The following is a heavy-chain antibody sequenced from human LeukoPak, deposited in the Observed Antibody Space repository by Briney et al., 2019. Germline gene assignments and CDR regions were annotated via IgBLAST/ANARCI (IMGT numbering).Heavy chain of an antibody. Sequence: SETLSLTCAVYGGSFSGYYWSWIRQPPGKGLEWIGEINHSGSTNYNPSLKSRVTISVDKSKNQFSLKLSSVTAADTAVYYCARGRRWSLAAAIYYYYGMDVWGKGTTVTVSS. CDR1: GGSFSGYY. CDR3: ARGRRWSLAAAIYYYYGMDV. V-gene: IGHV4-34*01. J-gene: IGHJ6*04. D-gene: IGHD4-23*01. CDR2: INHSGST.